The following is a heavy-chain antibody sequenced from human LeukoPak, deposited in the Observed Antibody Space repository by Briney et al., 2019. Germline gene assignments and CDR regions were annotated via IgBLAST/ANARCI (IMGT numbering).Heavy chain of an antibody. Sequence: SETLSLTCTVSGGSISSSSYYWGWIRQPPGKGLEWIGEINHSGSTNYNPSLKSRVTISVDTSKNQFSLKLSSVTAADTAVYYCARGEGGYSGYDYVTGWFDPWGQGTLVTVSS. CDR3: ARGEGGYSGYDYVTGWFDP. CDR1: GGSISSSSYY. CDR2: INHSGST. D-gene: IGHD5-12*01. J-gene: IGHJ5*02. V-gene: IGHV4-39*07.